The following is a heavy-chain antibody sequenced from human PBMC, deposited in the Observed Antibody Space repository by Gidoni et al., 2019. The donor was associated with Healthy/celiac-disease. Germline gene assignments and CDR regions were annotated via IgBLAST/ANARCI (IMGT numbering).Heavy chain of an antibody. Sequence: QLQLQESGPGLVKPSETLSLTCTVSGGSISSSSYYWGWIRQPPGKGLEWIGSIYYSGSTYYNPSLKSRVTISVDTSKNQFSLKLSSVTAADTAVYYCARHIGEHIVVVTAIRYWGQGTLVTVSS. CDR1: GGSISSSSYY. CDR3: ARHIGEHIVVVTAIRY. V-gene: IGHV4-39*01. CDR2: IYYSGST. J-gene: IGHJ4*02. D-gene: IGHD2-21*02.